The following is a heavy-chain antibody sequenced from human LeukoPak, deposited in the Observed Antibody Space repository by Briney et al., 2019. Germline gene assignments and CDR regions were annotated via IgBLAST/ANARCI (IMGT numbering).Heavy chain of an antibody. V-gene: IGHV4-34*01. CDR2: INHSGST. J-gene: IGHJ4*02. CDR3: ARGADYGGNSGDYDY. CDR1: GGSFSGYY. Sequence: SETLSLTCAVYGGSFSGYYWSWIRQPPGKGLEWIGEINHSGSTNYNPSLKSRVTISVDTSKNRFSLKLSSVTAADTAVYYCARGADYGGNSGDYDYWGQGTLVTVSS. D-gene: IGHD4-23*01.